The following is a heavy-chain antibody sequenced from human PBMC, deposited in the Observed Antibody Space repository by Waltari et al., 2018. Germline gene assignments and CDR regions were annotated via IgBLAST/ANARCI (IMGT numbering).Heavy chain of an antibody. CDR1: GSSISLYY. V-gene: IGHV4-59*01. Sequence: QVQLQESGPGLVKPSETLSLTCSVSGSSISLYYWNWIRQSPGKGLGWIGNVYYTGRTNYNPSLKSRVIISVDTSKSQFSLMLRSVTAADTATYYCARLRREYDYDGMDVWGQGTAITVSS. CDR3: ARLRREYDYDGMDV. J-gene: IGHJ6*02. CDR2: VYYTGRT.